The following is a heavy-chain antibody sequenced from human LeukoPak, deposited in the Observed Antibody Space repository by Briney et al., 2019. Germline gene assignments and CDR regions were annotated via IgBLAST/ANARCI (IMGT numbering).Heavy chain of an antibody. V-gene: IGHV1-2*02. CDR3: ARGYCSGGSCYSFDC. Sequence: ASVTVSCKASGYTFTGYYMHWVRQAPGQGLEWMGWINPKSGGTNYAQKFQGRVTMTRDTSISTAYMELSRLRSDDTAVYYCARGYCSGGSCYSFDCWGQGTLVTVSS. CDR1: GYTFTGYY. CDR2: INPKSGGT. J-gene: IGHJ4*02. D-gene: IGHD2-15*01.